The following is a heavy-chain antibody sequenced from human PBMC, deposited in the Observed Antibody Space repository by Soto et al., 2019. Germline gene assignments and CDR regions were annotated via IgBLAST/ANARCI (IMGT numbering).Heavy chain of an antibody. CDR2: MSPNSGNT. V-gene: IGHV1-8*01. D-gene: IGHD5-12*01. CDR1: GYSFTNSD. CDR3: ARLFQYYRGYTYPFDV. J-gene: IGHJ4*02. Sequence: QVQLVQSGAEVKKPGASVKVSCKSSGYSFTNSDINWVRQAPGQGLAWMGWMSPNSGNTGYAQKFQGRVTMTRDTSMNTAYMELRSLTSDDTALYYCARLFQYYRGYTYPFDVWGQGTLVTVSS.